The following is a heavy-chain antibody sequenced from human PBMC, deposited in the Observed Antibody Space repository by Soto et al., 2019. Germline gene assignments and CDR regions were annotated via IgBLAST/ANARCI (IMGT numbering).Heavy chain of an antibody. CDR1: GFTFSSYA. CDR2: ISGSGGST. D-gene: IGHD3-3*01. CDR3: AKDLEDYDFWSGS. Sequence: PGGSLRLSCAASGFTFSSYAMSWVRQAPGEGLEWVSAISGSGGSTYYADSVKGRFTISRDNAKNTLYLQMNSLRAEDTAVYYCAKDLEDYDFWSGSWGQGTLVTVSS. J-gene: IGHJ4*02. V-gene: IGHV3-23*01.